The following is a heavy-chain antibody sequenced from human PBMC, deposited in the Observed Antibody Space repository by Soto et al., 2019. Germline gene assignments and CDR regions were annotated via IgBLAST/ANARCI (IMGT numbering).Heavy chain of an antibody. Sequence: SETLSLTCAVYGGSFSGYYWSWIRQPPGKGLEWIGEINHSGSTNYNPSLKSPVTISVDTSKNQFSLKLSSVTAADTAVYYCARLPRQRRFRYCSSTSCQLIDYWGQGTLVTVSS. J-gene: IGHJ4*02. CDR1: GGSFSGYY. CDR2: INHSGST. CDR3: ARLPRQRRFRYCSSTSCQLIDY. V-gene: IGHV4-34*01. D-gene: IGHD2-2*01.